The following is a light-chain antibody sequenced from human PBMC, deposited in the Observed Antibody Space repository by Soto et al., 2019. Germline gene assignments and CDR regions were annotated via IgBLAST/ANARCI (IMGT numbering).Light chain of an antibody. CDR2: YKSDSDK. V-gene: IGLV5-45*03. CDR1: SVINVGTYR. J-gene: IGLJ3*02. Sequence: QPVLTQPSSLSASPGASASLTCTLRSVINVGTYRIYWYQQRPGSPPQYLLTYKSDSDKQQGSGVPSRFSGSKDASANAGILLISGLQSEDEADYYCMIWHSNAWVFGGGTKHTVL. CDR3: MIWHSNAWV.